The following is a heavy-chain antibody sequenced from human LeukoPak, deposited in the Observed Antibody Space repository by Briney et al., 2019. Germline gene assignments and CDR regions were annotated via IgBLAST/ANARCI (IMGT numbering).Heavy chain of an antibody. CDR2: IYSSGST. D-gene: IGHD1-26*01. V-gene: IGHV4-61*02. Sequence: PSETLSLTCTVSSGSVSSVSYYWSWIRQPAGKGLEWIGRIYSSGSTNYNPSLKSRVTISVDTSKNQFSLKLSSVTAADTAVYYCAKWGGWFDPWGQGTLVTVSS. CDR3: AKWGGWFDP. J-gene: IGHJ5*02. CDR1: SGSVSSVSYY.